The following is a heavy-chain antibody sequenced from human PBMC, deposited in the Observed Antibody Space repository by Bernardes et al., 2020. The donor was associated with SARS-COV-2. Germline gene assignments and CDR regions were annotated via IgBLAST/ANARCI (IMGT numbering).Heavy chain of an antibody. D-gene: IGHD6-19*01. CDR2: IYWDDDK. Sequence: PTLVKPTQTLTLTCTFSEFSLTTSGVGVGWVRQLPGKALEWLAIIYWDDDKRYSSSLKSRLTITKDTSKNQVVLTMTNMDPVDTATYFCARRPIAVTGPYFDYWGQGILVTVSS. CDR3: ARRPIAVTGPYFDY. CDR1: EFSLTTSGVG. V-gene: IGHV2-5*02. J-gene: IGHJ4*02.